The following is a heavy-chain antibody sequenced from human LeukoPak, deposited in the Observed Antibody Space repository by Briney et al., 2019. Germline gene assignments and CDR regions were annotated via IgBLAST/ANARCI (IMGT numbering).Heavy chain of an antibody. CDR3: ARWLQFGWFDP. D-gene: IGHD5-24*01. Sequence: GGSLRLSCAASGFTVSSNYMSWVRQAPGKGLEWVSVIYSGGSTYYADSVKGRFTISRDNSKNTLYLQMNSLRAEDTAVYYCARWLQFGWFDPWGQGTLVTVSS. V-gene: IGHV3-66*01. CDR1: GFTVSSNY. J-gene: IGHJ5*02. CDR2: IYSGGST.